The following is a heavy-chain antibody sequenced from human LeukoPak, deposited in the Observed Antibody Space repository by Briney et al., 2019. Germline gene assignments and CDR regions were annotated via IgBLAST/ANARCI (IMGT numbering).Heavy chain of an antibody. CDR3: ARHGKGYDILTGYYLNYFDY. D-gene: IGHD3-9*01. J-gene: IGHJ4*02. CDR2: IYYSGST. V-gene: IGHV4-39*01. Sequence: KASETLSLTCTVSGGSISSSSYYWGWIRQPPGKGLEWIGSIYYSGSTYYNPSLKSRVTISVDTSKNQFSLKLSSVTAADTGVYYCARHGKGYDILTGYYLNYFDYWGQGTPFTVSS. CDR1: GGSISSSSYY.